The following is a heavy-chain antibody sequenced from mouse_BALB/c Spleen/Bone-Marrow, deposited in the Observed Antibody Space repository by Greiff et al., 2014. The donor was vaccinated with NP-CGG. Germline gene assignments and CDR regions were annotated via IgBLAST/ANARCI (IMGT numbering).Heavy chain of an antibody. CDR3: ARLGDYSYFDY. Sequence: EVQVVESGGGIVQPGGSLKLPCVISGFSFSDYYMYWVRQTPEKRLEWVAYISDSGGSTYYPDTVKGRFTISRDNAKNTLYLQMSRLKSEDTAMYYCARLGDYSYFDYWGQGTTLTVSS. CDR2: ISDSGGST. J-gene: IGHJ2*01. D-gene: IGHD1-1*01. V-gene: IGHV5-12*02. CDR1: GFSFSDYY.